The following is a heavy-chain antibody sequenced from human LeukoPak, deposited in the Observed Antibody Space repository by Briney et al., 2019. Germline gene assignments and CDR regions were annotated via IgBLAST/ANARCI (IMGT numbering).Heavy chain of an antibody. CDR2: ISGSGGST. CDR3: AKDIVGSSSPWFDP. D-gene: IGHD6-6*01. CDR1: GLTFSSYV. V-gene: IGHV3-23*01. J-gene: IGHJ5*02. Sequence: QSGGSLRLAWAASGLTFSSYVMRWVRQAPGKGLEWVSAISGSGGSTYYADSVKGRFTISRDNSKTTLYLQMHSLRAADTAVYYCAKDIVGSSSPWFDPWGQGTLVTVSS.